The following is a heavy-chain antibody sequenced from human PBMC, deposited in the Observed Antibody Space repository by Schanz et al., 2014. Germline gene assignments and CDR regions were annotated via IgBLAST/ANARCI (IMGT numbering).Heavy chain of an antibody. J-gene: IGHJ3*02. CDR2: IDGEGGDT. CDR3: AKDMHKDYGGKPQAFDI. Sequence: LVVESGGGLVQPGGSLRLSCAASGFTFRNNWMHWFRQGPGKGLSWVSRIDGEGGDTRYADSVKGRFTVFRDNSKNTLDLQMNSLRDEYTALYYCAKDMHKDYGGKPQAFDIWGQGTMVTVSS. CDR1: GFTFRNNW. V-gene: IGHV3-74*01. D-gene: IGHD4-17*01.